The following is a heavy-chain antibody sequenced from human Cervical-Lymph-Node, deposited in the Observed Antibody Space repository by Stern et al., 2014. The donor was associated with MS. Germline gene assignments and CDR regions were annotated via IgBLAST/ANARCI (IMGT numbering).Heavy chain of an antibody. CDR2: IWYDGSNT. CDR3: ARDRFAMIGTMDV. CDR1: GFTFSSYG. V-gene: IGHV3-33*01. D-gene: IGHD3-22*01. Sequence: DQLVESGGGVVQPGRSLRLSCAASGFTFSSYGMHWVRQAPGKGLEWVAVIWYDGSNTYYADSVKGRFTISRDNSKNTLYLQMNSLRAEDTAVYYCARDRFAMIGTMDVWGQGTTDTVSS. J-gene: IGHJ6*02.